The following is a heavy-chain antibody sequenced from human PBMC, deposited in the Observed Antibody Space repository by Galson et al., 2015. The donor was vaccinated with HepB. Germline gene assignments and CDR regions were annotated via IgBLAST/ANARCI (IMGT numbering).Heavy chain of an antibody. Sequence: SVTVSCKASGYTFTSYGISWVRQAPGQGLEWMGWISAYNGNTNYAQKLQGRVTMTTDTSTSTAYMELRSLRSDDTAVYYCARRYYDSSGYYYFDYWGQGTLVTVSS. J-gene: IGHJ4*02. D-gene: IGHD3-22*01. CDR3: ARRYYDSSGYYYFDY. CDR1: GYTFTSYG. CDR2: ISAYNGNT. V-gene: IGHV1-18*04.